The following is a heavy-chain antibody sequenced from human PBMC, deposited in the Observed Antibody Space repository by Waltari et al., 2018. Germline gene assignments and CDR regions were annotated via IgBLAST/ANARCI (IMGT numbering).Heavy chain of an antibody. D-gene: IGHD3-22*01. V-gene: IGHV3-48*04. Sequence: EVQLVESGGGLVQPGGSRRLSCSSSGVPFRSYGMNWVRQAPGKGLEWVSYISPSSSTITYADSMKGRFTISRDNAKNSLYLQMNSLRADDTAVYYCVREYDSGGAGYWGQGTLVTVSS. J-gene: IGHJ4*02. CDR3: VREYDSGGAGY. CDR1: GVPFRSYG. CDR2: ISPSSSTI.